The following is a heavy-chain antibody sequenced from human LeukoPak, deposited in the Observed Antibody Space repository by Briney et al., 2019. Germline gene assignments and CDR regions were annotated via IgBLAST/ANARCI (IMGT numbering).Heavy chain of an antibody. Sequence: GASVKVSCKASGYTFTSYDINWVRQATGQGLEWMGWMNPNSGNTGYAQKFQGRVTMTRNTSISTAYMELSSLRPEDTAVYYCARVRYCSGGSCYAFVAFDIWGQGTMVTVSS. CDR1: GYTFTSYD. CDR3: ARVRYCSGGSCYAFVAFDI. D-gene: IGHD2-15*01. V-gene: IGHV1-8*01. J-gene: IGHJ3*02. CDR2: MNPNSGNT.